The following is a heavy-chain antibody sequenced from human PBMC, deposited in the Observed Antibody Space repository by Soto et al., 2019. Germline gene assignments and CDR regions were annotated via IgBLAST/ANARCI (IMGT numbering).Heavy chain of an antibody. CDR3: ARSPHYGIAARPYNWFDP. V-gene: IGHV4-4*02. J-gene: IGHJ5*02. CDR2: IYHAGST. CDR1: GGSVSSSEW. D-gene: IGHD6-6*01. Sequence: PSETLSLTCTVSGGSVSSSEWWSWVRQPPGKGLEWIGEIYHAGSTNYNPSLKSRVTISVDKSKNQVSLKLSSVTAADTAVYYCARSPHYGIAARPYNWFDPWGQGTLVTVSS.